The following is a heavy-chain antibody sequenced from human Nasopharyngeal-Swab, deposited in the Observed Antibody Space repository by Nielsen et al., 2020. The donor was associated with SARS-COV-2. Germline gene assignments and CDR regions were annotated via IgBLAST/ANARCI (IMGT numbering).Heavy chain of an antibody. J-gene: IGHJ2*01. D-gene: IGHD4-17*01. CDR2: ISSNGGST. Sequence: WIRQPPGKGLEYVSAISSNGGSTYYANSVKGRFTISRDNSKNTLYLQMGSLRAEDMAVYYCARGTTPRSWYFDLWGRGTLVTVSS. V-gene: IGHV3-64*01. CDR3: ARGTTPRSWYFDL.